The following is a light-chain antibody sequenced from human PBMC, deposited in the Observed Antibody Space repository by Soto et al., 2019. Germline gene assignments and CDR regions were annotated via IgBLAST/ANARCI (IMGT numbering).Light chain of an antibody. Sequence: EIELSRATLTVSVAVVYRGSSTFRASQSISNRLAWYQQKPGKAPKVLIYDASSLESGVPSRFSVSGSATEFTLTICSLRPPDVAPYHCQSYAGVLMVGPGTKVDIK. CDR2: DAS. V-gene: IGKV1-5*01. J-gene: IGKJ1*01. CDR3: QSYAGVLM. CDR1: QSISNR.